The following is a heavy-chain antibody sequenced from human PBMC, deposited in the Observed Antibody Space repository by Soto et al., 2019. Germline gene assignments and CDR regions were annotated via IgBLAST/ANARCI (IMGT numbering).Heavy chain of an antibody. J-gene: IGHJ6*02. D-gene: IGHD6-13*01. CDR3: AKVGHSSSWLHYYGMDV. CDR2: ISGSGGST. CDR1: GFTFSSYA. V-gene: IGHV3-23*01. Sequence: PGGSLRLSCAASGFTFSSYAMSWVRQAPGKGLEWVSAISGSGGSTYYADSVKGRFTISRDNSKNTLYLQMNSLRAEDTAVYYCAKVGHSSSWLHYYGMDVWGQGTTVTVSS.